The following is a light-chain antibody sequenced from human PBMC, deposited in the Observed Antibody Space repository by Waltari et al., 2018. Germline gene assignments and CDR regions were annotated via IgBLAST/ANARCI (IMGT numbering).Light chain of an antibody. CDR1: QSIGNY. CDR2: SAS. J-gene: IGKJ1*01. CDR3: QETYSSPPWT. Sequence: DIQVTQSPSSLSAAVGDRVSITCRSSQSIGNYLNWYQQKPGKAPKLLIYSASSLQSGVPSRFSGSGSGTDFTLTITSLQPEDFAIYYCQETYSSPPWTFGQGTKVESK. V-gene: IGKV1-39*01.